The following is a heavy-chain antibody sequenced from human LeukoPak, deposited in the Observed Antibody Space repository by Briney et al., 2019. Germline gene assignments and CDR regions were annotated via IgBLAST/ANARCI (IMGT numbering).Heavy chain of an antibody. D-gene: IGHD5-18*01. CDR1: GGTFSSYA. CDR3: ARVGDTAMVYFDY. J-gene: IGHJ4*02. CDR2: IIPILGTA. V-gene: IGHV1-69*11. Sequence: SVKVSCKASGGTFSSYAISWVRQAPGQGLEWMGRIIPILGTANYAQKFQGRVTITADESTSTAYMELSSLRSEDTAVYYCARVGDTAMVYFDYWGQGTLVTVSS.